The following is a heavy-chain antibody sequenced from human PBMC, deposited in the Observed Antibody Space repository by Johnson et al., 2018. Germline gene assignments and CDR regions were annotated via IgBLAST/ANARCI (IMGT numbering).Heavy chain of an antibody. J-gene: IGHJ3*02. CDR1: GFTFSSYS. CDR3: ARERSLQNAFDI. V-gene: IGHV3-48*01. Sequence: EVQLVESGGGLVQPGGSLRLSCAASGFTFSSYSMNWVRQAPGEGLEWVSYISSSSSTIYYADSVKGRFTISRDNAKNSLYLQMNSLRAEDTAVYYCARERSLQNAFDIWGQGTMVTVSS. CDR2: ISSSSSTI. D-gene: IGHD5-24*01.